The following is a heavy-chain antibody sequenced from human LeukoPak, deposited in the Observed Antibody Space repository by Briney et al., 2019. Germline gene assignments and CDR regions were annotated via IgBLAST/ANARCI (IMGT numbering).Heavy chain of an antibody. D-gene: IGHD4-17*01. CDR2: INGDGSTT. CDR3: ARGPVPQPKYYFDY. CDR1: GFTFSSYW. Sequence: GGSLRLSCAASGFTFSSYWMHWVRQAPGKGLVWVSRINGDGSTTTYADSVKGRFTISRDNAKNTLYLQMNSLRAEDTAVYYCARGPVPQPKYYFDYWGQGTLVTVSS. J-gene: IGHJ4*02. V-gene: IGHV3-74*01.